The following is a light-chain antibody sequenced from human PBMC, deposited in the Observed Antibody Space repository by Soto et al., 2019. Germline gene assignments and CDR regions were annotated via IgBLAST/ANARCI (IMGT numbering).Light chain of an antibody. CDR2: DVN. Sequence: QSALTQPASVSGSPGQSITISCTGTSSDVGRYNYVSWYQQHPGKAPKLMIYDVNNRPSGVPNRFSGSKSGNTASLTISGLQAEDEADYYCSSYTSSSTWVFGGGTKLTVL. V-gene: IGLV2-14*01. CDR1: SSDVGRYNY. CDR3: SSYTSSSTWV. J-gene: IGLJ3*02.